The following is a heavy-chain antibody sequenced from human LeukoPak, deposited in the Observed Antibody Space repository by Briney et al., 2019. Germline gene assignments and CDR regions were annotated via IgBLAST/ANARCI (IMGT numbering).Heavy chain of an antibody. CDR2: FYYNGSP. CDR3: ARRGQRTAWSFDH. CDR1: GGSITSTDFW. V-gene: IGHV4-39*01. Sequence: KPSETLSLTCSVSGGSITSTDFWWGWIRQPPGKGLEWITNFYYNGSPYNNPSLEGRVTISVDASKNQFSLKLSSVTAADTAIYYCARRGQRTAWSFDHWGQGTLVTVSS. D-gene: IGHD3-3*01. J-gene: IGHJ4*02.